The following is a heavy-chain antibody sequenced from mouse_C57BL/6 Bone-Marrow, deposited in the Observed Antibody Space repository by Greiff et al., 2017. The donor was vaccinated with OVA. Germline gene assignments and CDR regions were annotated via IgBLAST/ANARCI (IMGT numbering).Heavy chain of an antibody. CDR3: AKNSNYSNYGFAY. CDR2: IWSGGST. V-gene: IGHV2-4*01. D-gene: IGHD2-5*01. J-gene: IGHJ3*01. CDR1: GFSLTSYG. Sequence: VKVVESGPGLVQPSQSLSIPCTVSGFSLTSYGVHWVRQPPGKGLEWLGVIWSGGSTDYNAAFISRLSISKDNSKSQVFFKMNSLQADDTAIYYCAKNSNYSNYGFAYWGQGTLVTVSA.